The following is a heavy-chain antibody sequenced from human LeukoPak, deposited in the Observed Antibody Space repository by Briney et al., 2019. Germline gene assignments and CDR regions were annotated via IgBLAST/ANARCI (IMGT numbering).Heavy chain of an antibody. V-gene: IGHV3-7*01. Sequence: GGSLRLSCAASGFTFSRFWMSWVRQAPGKGLEWVASINQDESAKFYVDSVRGRFTISRDNAKNSLFLQMNSLRAEDTAVYYCARIQAPGSLTDYYMDVWGKGTTVTVSS. D-gene: IGHD2-15*01. CDR3: ARIQAPGSLTDYYMDV. CDR1: GFTFSRFW. CDR2: INQDESAK. J-gene: IGHJ6*03.